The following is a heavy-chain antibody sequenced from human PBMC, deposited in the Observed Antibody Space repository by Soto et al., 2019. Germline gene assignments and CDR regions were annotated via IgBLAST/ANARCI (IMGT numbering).Heavy chain of an antibody. D-gene: IGHD3-10*01. CDR3: ARIEYGSGSYYNVLGDYGMDV. V-gene: IGHV2-70*01. J-gene: IGHJ6*02. CDR1: GFSLSTSGMC. Sequence: SGPTLVNPTQTLTLTCTFSGFSLSTSGMCVSWIRQPPGKALEWLALIDWDDDKYYSTSLKTRLTISKDTSKNQVVLTMTNMDPVDTATYYCARIEYGSGSYYNVLGDYGMDVWGQGTTVTVS. CDR2: IDWDDDK.